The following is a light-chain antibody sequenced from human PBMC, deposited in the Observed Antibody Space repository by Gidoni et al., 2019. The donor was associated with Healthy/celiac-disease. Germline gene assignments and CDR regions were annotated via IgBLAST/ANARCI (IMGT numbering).Light chain of an antibody. V-gene: IGLV3-9*01. CDR1: NSGSKN. Sequence: SYELTQPLSVSVALGQTARITCGGNNSGSKNVHWYQQKPGQAPVLVIHRDSNRPSGIPERFSGSNSGNTATLTISRAQAGDEADYYCQVWDSSTVVFGGGTKLTVL. J-gene: IGLJ2*01. CDR3: QVWDSSTVV. CDR2: RDS.